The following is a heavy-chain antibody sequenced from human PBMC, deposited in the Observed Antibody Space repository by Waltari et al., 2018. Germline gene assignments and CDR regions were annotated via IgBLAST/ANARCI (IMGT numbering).Heavy chain of an antibody. CDR2: ISSSSSYI. V-gene: IGHV3-21*01. J-gene: IGHJ6*03. CDR3: ARDLMATAPHYYYYYMDV. Sequence: EVQLVASGGGLVKPGGSLRLSCAASGFTFSSYSMNWVRQAPGKGLEWVSSISSSSSYIYYADSVKGRFTISRDNAKNSLYLQMNSLRAEDTAVYYCARDLMATAPHYYYYYMDVWGKGTTVTISS. CDR1: GFTFSSYS. D-gene: IGHD5-12*01.